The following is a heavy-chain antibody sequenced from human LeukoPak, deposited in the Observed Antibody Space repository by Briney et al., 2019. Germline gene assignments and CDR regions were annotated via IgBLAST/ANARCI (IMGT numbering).Heavy chain of an antibody. CDR1: GGTFSSYG. V-gene: IGHV1-69*13. D-gene: IGHD3-22*01. J-gene: IGHJ6*03. CDR2: IIPIFGTA. Sequence: ASVKVSCKASGGTFSSYGISWVRQAPGQGLEWMGGIIPIFGTAHYAQKFQGRVTITADADESTSTAYMELSSLRSEDTAVYYCARLYYDSSGYHGGGYMDVWGKGTTVTVSS. CDR3: ARLYYDSSGYHGGGYMDV.